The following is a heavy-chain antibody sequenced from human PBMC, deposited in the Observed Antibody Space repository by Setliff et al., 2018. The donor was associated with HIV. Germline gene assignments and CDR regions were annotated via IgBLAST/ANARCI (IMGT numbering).Heavy chain of an antibody. V-gene: IGHV4-31*03. CDR2: IYYSGRTSHSGST. D-gene: IGHD6-19*01. CDR1: GDSITSGGYS. Sequence: SETLSLTCTVSGDSITSGGYSWTWIRQPPGKALEWVGYIYYSGRTSHSGSTYYNPSVASRITISGDTSKNQFSLRLTSVTAADTAVYYCARGVRDNSGWSSYYFDYWGQGTLVTVSS. J-gene: IGHJ4*02. CDR3: ARGVRDNSGWSSYYFDY.